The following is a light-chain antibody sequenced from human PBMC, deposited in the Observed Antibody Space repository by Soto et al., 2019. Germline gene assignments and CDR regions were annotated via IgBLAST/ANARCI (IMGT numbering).Light chain of an antibody. V-gene: IGKV3-20*01. CDR3: QQYLTSPLT. J-gene: IGKJ4*01. CDR2: DAS. Sequence: EIVLTQSPGTLSLSPGERATLSCRASQSVNNNFLAWYQQKPGQAPRLLIYDASSRATGIPDRFSGSGSGTDFTLTISRLEPEDFAVYSCQQYLTSPLTFGGGTKVEIK. CDR1: QSVNNNF.